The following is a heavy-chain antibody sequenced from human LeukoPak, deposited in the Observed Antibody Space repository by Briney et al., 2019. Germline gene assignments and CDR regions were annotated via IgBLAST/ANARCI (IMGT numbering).Heavy chain of an antibody. CDR1: GFTFSSYG. D-gene: IGHD3-9*01. V-gene: IGHV1-46*01. CDR3: ARESQRYFDWLLDRGYFDY. CDR2: INPSGGST. J-gene: IGHJ4*02. Sequence: GRSLRLSCAASGFTFSSYGMHWVRQAPGQGLEWMGIINPSGGSTSYAQKFQGRVTMTRDTSTSTVYMELSSLRSEDTAVYYCARESQRYFDWLLDRGYFDYWGQGTLVTVSS.